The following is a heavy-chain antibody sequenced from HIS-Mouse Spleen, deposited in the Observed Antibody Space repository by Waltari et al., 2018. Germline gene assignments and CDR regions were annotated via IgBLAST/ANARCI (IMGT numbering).Heavy chain of an antibody. CDR1: GFTFSSYA. CDR2: ISYDGSNK. J-gene: IGHJ4*02. Sequence: QVQLVESGGGVVQPGRPLRLSCAAPGFTFSSYAMHWVRQAPGKGLEWVAVISYDGSNKYYADSVKGRFTISRDNSKNTLYLQMNSLRAEDTAVYYCARVTGGGYWGQGTLVTVSS. V-gene: IGHV3-30-3*01. D-gene: IGHD3-10*01. CDR3: ARVTGGGY.